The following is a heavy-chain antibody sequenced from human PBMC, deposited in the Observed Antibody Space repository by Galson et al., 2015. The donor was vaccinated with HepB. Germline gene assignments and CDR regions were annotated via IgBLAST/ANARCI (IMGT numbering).Heavy chain of an antibody. Sequence: SLRLSCAASGFTFSSYTMHWVRQAPGKGLEWVAVISYDGSNKYYADSVKGRFTISRDNSKNTLYLQMNSLRPEDTAVYYCASSYYYDSSGYYGYFDYWGQGTLVTVSS. CDR2: ISYDGSNK. J-gene: IGHJ4*02. D-gene: IGHD3-22*01. CDR3: ASSYYYDSSGYYGYFDY. V-gene: IGHV3-30-3*01. CDR1: GFTFSSYT.